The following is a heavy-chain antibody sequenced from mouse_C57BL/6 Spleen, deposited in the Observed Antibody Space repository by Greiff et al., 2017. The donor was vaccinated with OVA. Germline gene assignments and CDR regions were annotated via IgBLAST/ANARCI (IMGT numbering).Heavy chain of an antibody. CDR3: ARAGDYDAGFGY. J-gene: IGHJ3*01. Sequence: EVKLVESGEGLVKPGGSLKLSCAASGFTFSSYAMSWVRQTPEKRLEWVAYISSGGDYIYYADTVKGRFTISRDNARNTLYLQMSSLKSEDTAMYYCARAGDYDAGFGYWGQGTLVTVSA. CDR1: GFTFSSYA. D-gene: IGHD2-4*01. CDR2: ISSGGDYI. V-gene: IGHV5S21*01.